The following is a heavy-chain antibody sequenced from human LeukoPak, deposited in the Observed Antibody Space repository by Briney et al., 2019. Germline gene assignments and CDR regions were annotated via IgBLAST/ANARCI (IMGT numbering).Heavy chain of an antibody. Sequence: GGSLRLSCAASGSAFRSYGMHWVRQAPGKGLEWVAVIWFDGSNKYYADSVQGRFTISRDNSKNTLYLQMNSLRVEDTAVYYCAKDLGGVDIGMDVWGKGTTVTVSS. CDR1: GSAFRSYG. CDR2: IWFDGSNK. D-gene: IGHD3-16*01. J-gene: IGHJ6*04. V-gene: IGHV3-33*06. CDR3: AKDLGGVDIGMDV.